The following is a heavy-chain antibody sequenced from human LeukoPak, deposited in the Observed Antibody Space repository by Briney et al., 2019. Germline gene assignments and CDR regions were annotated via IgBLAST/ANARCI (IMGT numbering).Heavy chain of an antibody. CDR1: GFTFSTYP. J-gene: IGHJ4*02. V-gene: IGHV3-23*01. CDR3: GKYLQTTVGANDY. CDR2: ISGSGGAT. D-gene: IGHD1-26*01. Sequence: GGSLRLSCAASGFTFSTYPMNWVRQAPGKGLEWVSVISGSGGATFYGDSVQGRFTISRDNSRDTLYLQMNSLTAEDTAVYYCGKYLQTTVGANDYWGQGTLATVPS.